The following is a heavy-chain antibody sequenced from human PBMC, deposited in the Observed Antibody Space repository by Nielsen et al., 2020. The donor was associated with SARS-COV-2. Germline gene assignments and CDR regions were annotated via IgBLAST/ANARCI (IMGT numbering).Heavy chain of an antibody. CDR3: ARAPPYYYGSGTSRDYYYYYGMDV. D-gene: IGHD3-10*01. CDR1: GYTFTSYG. V-gene: IGHV1-8*02. J-gene: IGHJ6*02. Sequence: ASVKVSCKASGYTFTSYGISWVRQAPGQGLEWMGWMNPNSGNTGYAQKFQGRVTMTRNTSISTAYMELSSLRSEDTAVYYCARAPPYYYGSGTSRDYYYYYGMDVWGQGTTVTVSS. CDR2: MNPNSGNT.